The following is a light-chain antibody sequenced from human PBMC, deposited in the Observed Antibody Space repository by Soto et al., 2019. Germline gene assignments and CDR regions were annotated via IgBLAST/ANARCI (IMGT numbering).Light chain of an antibody. V-gene: IGKV1-6*01. Sequence: AIPMTQSPSSLSASVGDRVTITCRASQGIRNDLGWSQQNPGKAPKLLIYAASSLQSGVPSRYSGSGSGTDFAITISSLQPEDFATYYCLQDYKYPLPFGHGTNGEIK. CDR1: QGIRND. CDR2: AAS. CDR3: LQDYKYPLP. J-gene: IGKJ1*01.